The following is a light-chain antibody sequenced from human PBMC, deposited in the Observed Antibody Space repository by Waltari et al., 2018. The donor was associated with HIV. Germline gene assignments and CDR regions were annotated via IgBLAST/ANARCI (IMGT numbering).Light chain of an antibody. CDR1: ASPIPN. Sequence: SYEVTQPPPVSVPPGQTARITSSADASPIPNAYCYQQKPGQAPGLVMYKDRERPSGIPERFSGSSSGTTVTLTISGVQAEDEADYYCQSADNSGTFVIFGGGTKLTVL. J-gene: IGLJ2*01. V-gene: IGLV3-25*03. CDR3: QSADNSGTFVI. CDR2: KDR.